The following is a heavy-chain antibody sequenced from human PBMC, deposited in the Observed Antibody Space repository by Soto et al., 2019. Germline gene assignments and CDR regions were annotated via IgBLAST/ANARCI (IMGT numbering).Heavy chain of an antibody. J-gene: IGHJ6*02. D-gene: IGHD1-26*01. V-gene: IGHV1-69*02. CDR2: IIPILGIA. CDR3: SRLPGIVSMDV. Sequence: QVQLVQSGAEVKKPGSSVKVSCKASGGTFSSYTISWVRQAPGQGLEWMGRIIPILGIANYAQKFQGRVTITADKSTSTAYMELSSLRSEDTAVYYCSRLPGIVSMDVWGQGTTVTVSS. CDR1: GGTFSSYT.